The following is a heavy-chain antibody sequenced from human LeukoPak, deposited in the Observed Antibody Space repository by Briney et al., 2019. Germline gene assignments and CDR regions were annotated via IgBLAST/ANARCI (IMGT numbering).Heavy chain of an antibody. CDR1: GFTFSSYA. CDR2: ISGSGGST. Sequence: GGSLRLSCAAPGFTFSSYAMSWVRQAPGKGLEWVSAISGSGGSTYYADSVKGRFTISRDNSKNTLYLQMNGLRAEDTAVYYCAKDGDSMIVVVISYYFDYWGQGTLVTVSS. D-gene: IGHD3-22*01. CDR3: AKDGDSMIVVVISYYFDY. V-gene: IGHV3-23*01. J-gene: IGHJ4*02.